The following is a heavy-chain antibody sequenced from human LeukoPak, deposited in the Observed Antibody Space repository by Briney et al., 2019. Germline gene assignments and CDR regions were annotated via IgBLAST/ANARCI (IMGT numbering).Heavy chain of an antibody. J-gene: IGHJ5*02. CDR1: GGSISSGDYH. Sequence: PSQTLSLTCTFSGGSISSGDYHWSWIRQPPGKGLEWIGYIYYSGSTYYNPSLKSRVTLSVDTSKNQFSLKLSSVTAADTAVYYCAREAVTPGGNWFDPWGQGTLVTVSS. CDR2: IYYSGST. V-gene: IGHV4-30-4*08. D-gene: IGHD3-10*01. CDR3: AREAVTPGGNWFDP.